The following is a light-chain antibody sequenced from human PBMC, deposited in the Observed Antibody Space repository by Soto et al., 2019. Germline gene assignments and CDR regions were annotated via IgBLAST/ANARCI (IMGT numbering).Light chain of an antibody. J-gene: IGKJ4*01. CDR3: QQLNIYPFT. Sequence: DIQLTQSPSFLSASVGVRVTLTCRASQVIARYLAWYQQKPGQAPKLLIYAASTLQSGVPARFSGRGSGTEFTLTISSLQPEDFATYYCQQLNIYPFTFGGVTKVEIK. CDR2: AAS. V-gene: IGKV1-9*01. CDR1: QVIARY.